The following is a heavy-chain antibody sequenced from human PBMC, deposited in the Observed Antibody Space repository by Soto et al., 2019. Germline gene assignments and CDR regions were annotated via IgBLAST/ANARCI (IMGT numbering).Heavy chain of an antibody. CDR2: ISYDGSNK. CDR1: GFTFNKFG. CDR3: AKGLRVYYYYGMYV. J-gene: IGHJ6*02. Sequence: GGSLRLSCVGSGFTFNKFGVHWVRQAPGKGLEWVAVISYDGSNKYYADSVKGRFTISRDNSKTTLYLEMHSLRRDDSAVYYCAKGLRVYYYYGMYVWGQGTTVTVSS. V-gene: IGHV3-30-3*01.